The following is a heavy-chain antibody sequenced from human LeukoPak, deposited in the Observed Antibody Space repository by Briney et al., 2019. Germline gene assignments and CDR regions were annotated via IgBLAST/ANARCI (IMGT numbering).Heavy chain of an antibody. CDR2: IKSKTDGGTT. D-gene: IGHD6-19*01. J-gene: IGHJ4*02. CDR1: GFTFSNAW. CDR3: TTEGGSGWYGHFDY. Sequence: GGSLRLSCAASGFTFSNAWMSWVRQAPGKGLEWVGRIKSKTDGGTTDYAAPVKGRFTISRDDSKNTLYLQMNSLKTEDTAVYYCTTEGGSGWYGHFDYWGQGTLVTVSS. V-gene: IGHV3-15*01.